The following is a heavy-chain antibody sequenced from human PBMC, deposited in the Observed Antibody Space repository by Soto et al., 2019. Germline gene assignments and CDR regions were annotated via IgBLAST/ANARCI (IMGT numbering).Heavy chain of an antibody. Sequence: SETLSLTCAVSGYSISSGYYWGWIRQPPGKGLEWIGSIYHSGSTYYNPSLKSRVTISVDTSKNQFSLKLSSVTAADTAVYYCARDNGITMVRGVDYGMDVWGQGTTVTVSS. V-gene: IGHV4-38-2*02. CDR2: IYHSGST. D-gene: IGHD3-10*01. CDR1: GYSISSGYY. CDR3: ARDNGITMVRGVDYGMDV. J-gene: IGHJ6*02.